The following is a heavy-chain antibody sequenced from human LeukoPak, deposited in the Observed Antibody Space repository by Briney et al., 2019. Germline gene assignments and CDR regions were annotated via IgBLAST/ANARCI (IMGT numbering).Heavy chain of an antibody. Sequence: GGSLRLSCAASGFTFSRYWMSWVRQAPGKWLDCVASIKQDGSEKYYVDSVKGRFIISRDSAKNSLYLQMNSLRAEDTAVYYCARDCSSTSCYADYWGQGTLVTVSS. V-gene: IGHV3-7*01. CDR1: GFTFSRYW. D-gene: IGHD2-2*01. CDR2: IKQDGSEK. CDR3: ARDCSSTSCYADY. J-gene: IGHJ4*02.